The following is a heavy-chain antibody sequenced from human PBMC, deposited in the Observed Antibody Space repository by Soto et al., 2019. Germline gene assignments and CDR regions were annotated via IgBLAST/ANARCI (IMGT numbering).Heavy chain of an antibody. J-gene: IGHJ4*02. D-gene: IGHD1-1*01. Sequence: VQLVESGGGWIQPGGCLRLSCAASGLSVSNNHMTWVRQAPGKGLEWVSLIHGGGSAYYADSVKGRFTISRDNSKNTLYLQMDSLRAEHTAIYYCAGRLTTAASLDYWGQGTLVTVSS. CDR3: AGRLTTAASLDY. CDR1: GLSVSNNH. CDR2: IHGGGSA. V-gene: IGHV3-53*01.